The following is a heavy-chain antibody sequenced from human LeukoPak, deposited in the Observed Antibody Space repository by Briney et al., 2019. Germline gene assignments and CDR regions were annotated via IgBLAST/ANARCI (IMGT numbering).Heavy chain of an antibody. Sequence: GGSLRLSCAASGFTFDGYGMSWVRQAPGKGLEWVSTINWIDGSSAYADSVKGRFTISRDNAKNSLYLQMNSLRAEDTAVYYCARGGGWTGYSSSWFDYWGQGTLVTVSS. J-gene: IGHJ4*02. CDR3: ARGGGWTGYSSSWFDY. CDR1: GFTFDGYG. V-gene: IGHV3-20*04. CDR2: INWIDGSS. D-gene: IGHD6-13*01.